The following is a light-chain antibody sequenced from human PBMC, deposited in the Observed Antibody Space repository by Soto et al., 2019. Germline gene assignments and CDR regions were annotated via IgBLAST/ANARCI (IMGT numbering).Light chain of an antibody. CDR3: QQYNNGPPIT. CDR2: GAS. V-gene: IGKV3-15*01. CDR1: QSISDT. J-gene: IGKJ5*01. Sequence: IVMKQSPATLSVSPGGRATLSCRASQSISDTLAWYQQKPGQAPRLLIYGASRRATGIPARFSGSGSGTEFTLTISSLQSEDFAVYYCQQYNNGPPITFGQGSRLEIK.